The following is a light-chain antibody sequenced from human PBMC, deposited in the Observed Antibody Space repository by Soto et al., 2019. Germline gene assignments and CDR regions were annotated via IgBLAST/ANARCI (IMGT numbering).Light chain of an antibody. V-gene: IGKV3-15*01. CDR3: QQYNSWGT. CDR1: QSVSSK. J-gene: IGKJ1*01. CDR2: GAS. Sequence: EIVMTQSPATLSVSPGERATLSCRASQSVSSKLAWYQQKPGKAPRLLIYGASTMATGIPARFSGSGSGTEFTLTISSLQSEDFAVYYCQQYNSWGTFGQGTKVEIK.